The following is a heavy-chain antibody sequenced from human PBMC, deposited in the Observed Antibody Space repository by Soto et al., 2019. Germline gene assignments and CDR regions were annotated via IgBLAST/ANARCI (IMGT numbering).Heavy chain of an antibody. CDR3: ARVKAEIVVVPRPFYRINWFDP. Sequence: PSETLSLTCSVSGDTISNTYYWGWIRQPPGKGLEWIGTIYESGSTYYNPSLHRRVIMSVDTSKNQFSLKLTSVTAADTAVYFCARVKAEIVVVPRPFYRINWFDPWGPGIQVTVSS. CDR1: GDTISNTYY. CDR2: IYESGST. V-gene: IGHV4-38-2*02. D-gene: IGHD2-2*01. J-gene: IGHJ5*02.